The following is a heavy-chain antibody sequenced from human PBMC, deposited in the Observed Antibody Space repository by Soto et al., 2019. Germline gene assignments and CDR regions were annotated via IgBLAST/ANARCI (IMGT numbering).Heavy chain of an antibody. D-gene: IGHD2-15*01. CDR3: ARGWRTGWFDY. J-gene: IGHJ4*02. V-gene: IGHV4-4*02. CDR2: IYHSGST. Sequence: SETLSLTCAVSGGSISSSNWWSWVRQPPGKGLEWIGEIYHSGSTNYNPSLKSRVTISVDTSKNQFSLKLSSVTAADTAVYYCARGWRTGWFDYWGQGTLVTVSS. CDR1: GGSISSSNW.